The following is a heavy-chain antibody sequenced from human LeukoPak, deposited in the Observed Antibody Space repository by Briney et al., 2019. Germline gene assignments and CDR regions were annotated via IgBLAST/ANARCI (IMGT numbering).Heavy chain of an antibody. CDR3: ARQGSMTRGGYWLDP. D-gene: IGHD3-10*01. Sequence: SETLSLTCTVSGASINTTNFYWAWIRQPPGKGLESIGNIHYTGRTYSNASLNSRVTISVDTSKNQFSLKLASVSAADTAVYYCARQGSMTRGGYWLDPWGRGTLVIVSS. CDR2: IHYTGRT. J-gene: IGHJ5*02. CDR1: GASINTTNFY. V-gene: IGHV4-39*01.